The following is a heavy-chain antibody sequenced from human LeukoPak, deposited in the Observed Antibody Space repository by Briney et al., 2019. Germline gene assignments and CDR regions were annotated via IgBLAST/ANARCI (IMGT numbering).Heavy chain of an antibody. CDR2: IRYDGSNK. D-gene: IGHD2-15*01. J-gene: IGHJ4*02. Sequence: SGGSLRLSCAASGFTFSSYGMHWVRQAPGKGLEWVAFIRYDGSNKYYADSVKGRFTISRDNSKNTLYLQRNSLRAEDTAVYYCAKVECSGGSSNFIDYWGQGTLLTVS. CDR3: AKVECSGGSSNFIDY. V-gene: IGHV3-30*02. CDR1: GFTFSSYG.